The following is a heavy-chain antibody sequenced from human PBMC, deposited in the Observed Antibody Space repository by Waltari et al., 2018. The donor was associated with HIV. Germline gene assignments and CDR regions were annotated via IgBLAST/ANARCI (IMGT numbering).Heavy chain of an antibody. Sequence: QVHLVESGGGVVQPGGSLKLSCAASGFIFSNYLMPWVRQAQGKGLDGLKFINYNGNNKNYADYGRGRFTISRDNSKKTLYLQMNSLRHEDTAVYYCARGGLAISPAGTRLYTGMDVWGQGTTVTVSS. CDR1: GFIFSNYL. V-gene: IGHV3-30*02. CDR2: INYNGNNK. D-gene: IGHD6-13*01. J-gene: IGHJ6*02. CDR3: ARGGLAISPAGTRLYTGMDV.